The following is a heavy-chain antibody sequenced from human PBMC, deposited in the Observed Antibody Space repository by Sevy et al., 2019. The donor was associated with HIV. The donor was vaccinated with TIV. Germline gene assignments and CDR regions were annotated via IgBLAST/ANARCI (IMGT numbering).Heavy chain of an antibody. V-gene: IGHV4-38-2*02. J-gene: IGHJ3*02. CDR3: ARDGDILTGLDHAFDI. CDR2: IYHSGST. CDR1: GYSISSGYY. D-gene: IGHD3-9*01. Sequence: SETLSLTCAVSGYSISSGYYWGWIRQPPGKGLEWIGSIYHSGSTYYNPSLKSRFTISVDTSKNQFSLKLSSVTAADTAVYYCARDGDILTGLDHAFDIWGQGTMVTVSS.